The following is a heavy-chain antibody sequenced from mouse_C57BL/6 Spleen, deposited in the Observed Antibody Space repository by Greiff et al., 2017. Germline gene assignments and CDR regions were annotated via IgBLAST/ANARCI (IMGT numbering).Heavy chain of an antibody. CDR3: AREEFAY. Sequence: EVKLMESGGGLVQPGGSLKLSCAASGFTFSDYYMYWVRQTPEKRLEWVAYISNGGGSTYYPDTVKGRFTISRDNAKNTLYLQMSRLKSEDTAMYYCAREEFAYWGQGTLVTVSA. V-gene: IGHV5-12*01. CDR2: ISNGGGST. J-gene: IGHJ3*01. CDR1: GFTFSDYY.